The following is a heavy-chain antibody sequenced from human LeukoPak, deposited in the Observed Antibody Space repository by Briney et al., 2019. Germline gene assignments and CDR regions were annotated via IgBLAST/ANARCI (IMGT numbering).Heavy chain of an antibody. CDR3: ATPGGYYYDSSGEEFDY. CDR1: GFTFSSYS. J-gene: IGHJ4*02. D-gene: IGHD3-22*01. V-gene: IGHV3-48*04. CDR2: ISSSSSTI. Sequence: GGSLRLSCAASGFTFSSYSMNWVRQAPGKGLEWVSYISSSSSTIYYADSVKGRFTISRDNAKNSLYLQMNSLRAEDTAVYYCATPGGYYYDSSGEEFDYWGQGTLVTVSS.